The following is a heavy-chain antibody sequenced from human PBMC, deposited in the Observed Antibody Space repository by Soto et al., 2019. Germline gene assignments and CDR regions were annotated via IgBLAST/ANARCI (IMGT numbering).Heavy chain of an antibody. CDR1: DDYISSYY. J-gene: IGHJ5*02. CDR2: IYHSGST. CDR3: ARVTMTEYWFDP. Sequence: PSETLSLTYPCSDDYISSYYLIWVRLPPGQGLEWIGYIYHSGSTYYNPSLKSRVTISVDRSKNQFSLKLSSVTAADTAVYYCARVTMTEYWFDPWGQGTLFTIS. V-gene: IGHV4-30-2*01. D-gene: IGHD4-17*01.